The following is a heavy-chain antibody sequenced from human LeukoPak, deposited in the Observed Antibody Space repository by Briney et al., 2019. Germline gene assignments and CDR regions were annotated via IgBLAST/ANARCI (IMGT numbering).Heavy chain of an antibody. J-gene: IGHJ3*02. CDR2: LIPIYGSA. V-gene: IGHV1-69*13. Sequence: ASVKVSCKASGYTFTSYGISWVRQAPGQGLEWMGGLIPIYGSANYAQKFQGRVTITSDESTRTVYMELSSLRPEDSAVYYCAGFFYDNSGDAFDIWGQGTMVTVSS. CDR3: AGFFYDNSGDAFDI. CDR1: GYTFTSYG. D-gene: IGHD3-22*01.